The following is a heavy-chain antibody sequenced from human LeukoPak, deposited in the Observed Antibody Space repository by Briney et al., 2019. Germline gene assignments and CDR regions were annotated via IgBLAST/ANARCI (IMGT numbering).Heavy chain of an antibody. J-gene: IGHJ5*02. CDR2: IHYTGST. Sequence: SETLSLTCTVSGGPINSYYWSWIWQPPGKGLECVGYIHYTGSTNYNPSLKSRVTISVDTSKNQFSLKLSSVTAADTAIYYCARGGYYGSGNDFRFDPWGQGTLVTVSS. CDR3: ARGGYYGSGNDFRFDP. V-gene: IGHV4-59*01. D-gene: IGHD3-10*01. CDR1: GGPINSYY.